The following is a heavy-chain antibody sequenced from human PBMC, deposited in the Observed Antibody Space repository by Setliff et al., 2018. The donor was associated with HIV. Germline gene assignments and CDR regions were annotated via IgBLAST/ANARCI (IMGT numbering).Heavy chain of an antibody. CDR2: IYTSGST. CDR3: ARGLSFYDPGGFDY. J-gene: IGHJ4*02. V-gene: IGHV4-4*09. Sequence: SETLSLTCTVSGGSISSYYWSWIRQPPGKGLEWIGYIYTSGSTNYNPSLKSRVTISVDTAKNQFSLKLSSVTAADTAVYYCARGLSFYDPGGFDYWGQGTLVTVSS. CDR1: GGSISSYY. D-gene: IGHD3-22*01.